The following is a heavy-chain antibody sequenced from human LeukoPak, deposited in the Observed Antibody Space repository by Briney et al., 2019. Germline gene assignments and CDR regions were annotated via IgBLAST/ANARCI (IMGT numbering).Heavy chain of an antibody. Sequence: ASVKVSCKAAGCAFTSYAMHWVRQAPGQRLEWMGRINAGNGNTKYSQKFQGRVTITRDTSASTAYMELSSLRSEDTAVYYCARGLYGSGSYRPPYFDNWGQGTLVTVSS. CDR1: GCAFTSYA. CDR2: INAGNGNT. J-gene: IGHJ4*02. CDR3: ARGLYGSGSYRPPYFDN. D-gene: IGHD3-10*01. V-gene: IGHV1-3*01.